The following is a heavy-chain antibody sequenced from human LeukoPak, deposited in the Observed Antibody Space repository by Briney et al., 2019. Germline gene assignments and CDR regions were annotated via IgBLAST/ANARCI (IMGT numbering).Heavy chain of an antibody. V-gene: IGHV2-5*02. CDR2: IYWDDDK. CDR1: GFSLSTSGVG. Sequence: SGPTLVKPTQTLTLTCTFSGFSLSTSGVGVGWIRQPPGKALEWLALIYWDDDKRYSPSLKSRLTITKDTSKNQVVLTMTNMDPVDTATYYCAHSKSICSSTSCSVNWFDPWGQGTLVTVSS. J-gene: IGHJ5*02. D-gene: IGHD2-2*01. CDR3: AHSKSICSSTSCSVNWFDP.